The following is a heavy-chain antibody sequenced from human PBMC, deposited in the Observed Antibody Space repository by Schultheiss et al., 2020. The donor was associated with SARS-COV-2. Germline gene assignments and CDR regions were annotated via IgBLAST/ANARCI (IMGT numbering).Heavy chain of an antibody. CDR2: IYRGGST. V-gene: IGHV3-66*01. J-gene: IGHJ4*02. D-gene: IGHD6-19*01. CDR3: ARVKWLVNHNFDY. Sequence: GGSLRLSCAASGFTFSNALMSWVRQAPGKGLEWVSVIYRGGSTYYADSVNGRFTISRDNSKNTLYLQMNSLRAEDTAVYYCARVKWLVNHNFDYWGQGTLVTVSS. CDR1: GFTFSNAL.